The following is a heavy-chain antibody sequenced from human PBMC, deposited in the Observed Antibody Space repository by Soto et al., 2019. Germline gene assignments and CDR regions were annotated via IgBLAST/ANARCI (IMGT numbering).Heavy chain of an antibody. CDR2: IYHTGTT. D-gene: IGHD2-2*02. CDR1: GGSINSGDYS. J-gene: IGHJ5*02. Sequence: SETLSLTCTVSGGSINSGDYSWTWIRQPPGKGLEWIGYIYHTGTTYYNMSLKSRVTISVDRSKNQFSLKLRYLTAADTAVYYCATLPPRIEVTVLPIPTWGQGTLVTVSS. CDR3: ATLPPRIEVTVLPIPT. V-gene: IGHV4-30-2*01.